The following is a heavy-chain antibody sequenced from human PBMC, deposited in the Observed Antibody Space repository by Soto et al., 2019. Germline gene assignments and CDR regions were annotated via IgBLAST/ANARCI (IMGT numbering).Heavy chain of an antibody. Sequence: SETLSLTCTVSGGSIRSYYWSWIRQPPGKGLEWIGYIYHSGSTNYNPSLKSRVTISVDTFKNQFSLKLSSVTAADTAVYYCARGYGDYAPYYYYMDVWGKGTTVTVSS. D-gene: IGHD4-17*01. V-gene: IGHV4-59*01. J-gene: IGHJ6*03. CDR2: IYHSGST. CDR1: GGSIRSYY. CDR3: ARGYGDYAPYYYYMDV.